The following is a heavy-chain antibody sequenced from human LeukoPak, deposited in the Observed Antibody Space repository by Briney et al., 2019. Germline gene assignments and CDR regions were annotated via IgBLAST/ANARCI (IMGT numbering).Heavy chain of an antibody. CDR1: GFTFSSYS. V-gene: IGHV3-48*02. CDR3: ARGIVWYSSSSEFDY. D-gene: IGHD6-6*01. Sequence: GGSLRLSCAASGFTFSSYSMNWVRQAPGKGLEWVSYISGSSSTIYYADSVKGRFTISRDNAKNSLYLQMNSLRDEDTAVYYCARGIVWYSSSSEFDYWGQGTLITVSS. CDR2: ISGSSSTI. J-gene: IGHJ4*02.